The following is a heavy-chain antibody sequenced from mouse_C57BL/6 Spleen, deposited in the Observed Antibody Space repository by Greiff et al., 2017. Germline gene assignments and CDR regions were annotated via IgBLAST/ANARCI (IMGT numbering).Heavy chain of an antibody. CDR3: ARHGDYYYFDY. CDR2: IDPSDSYT. CDR1: GYTFTSYW. Sequence: VQLQQPGAELVMPGASVKLSCKASGYTFTSYWMHWVKQRPGQGLEWIGEIDPSDSYTNYNQKFKGKSTLTVDKSSSTAYMQLSSLTSEDSAVYYGARHGDYYYFDYWGQGTTLTVSS. J-gene: IGHJ2*01. D-gene: IGHD2-13*01. V-gene: IGHV1-69*01.